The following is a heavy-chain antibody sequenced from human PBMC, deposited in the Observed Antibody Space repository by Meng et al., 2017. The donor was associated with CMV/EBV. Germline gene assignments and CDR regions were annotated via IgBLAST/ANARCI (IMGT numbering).Heavy chain of an antibody. CDR3: ARAHTDYYYGMDV. V-gene: IGHV2-70D*14. Sequence: SGPTLVKPTQTLTLTCTFSGFSLSTSGMRVSWIRQPPGKALEWLARIDWDDDKFYSTSLKTRLTISKDTSKNQVVLTMTNVDPVDTATYYCARAHTDYYYGMDVWGQGTTVTVSS. CDR2: IDWDDDK. CDR1: GFSLSTSGMR. D-gene: IGHD4-17*01. J-gene: IGHJ6*02.